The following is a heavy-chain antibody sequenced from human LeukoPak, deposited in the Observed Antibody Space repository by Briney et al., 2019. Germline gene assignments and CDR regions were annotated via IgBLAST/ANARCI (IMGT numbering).Heavy chain of an antibody. CDR1: GFTFSSYG. V-gene: IGHV3-30*02. J-gene: IGHJ4*02. D-gene: IGHD3-22*01. CDR2: IRYDGSNK. Sequence: GGSLRLSCAASGFTFSSYGMHWVRQAPGKGLEWVAFIRYDGSNKYYADSVKGRFTISRDNSKNTLYLQMNSLRAEDTAVYYCANSPYYYDSSGNNPDYWGQGTLVTVSS. CDR3: ANSPYYYDSSGNNPDY.